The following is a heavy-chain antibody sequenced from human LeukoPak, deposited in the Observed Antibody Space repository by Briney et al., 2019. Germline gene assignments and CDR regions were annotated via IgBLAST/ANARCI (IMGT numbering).Heavy chain of an antibody. CDR2: VYHSGPT. J-gene: IGHJ3*02. CDR1: GASMTSGGSY. Sequence: SETLSLTCTVSGASMTSGGSYWNWIRQHPGKGLEGIGYVYHSGPTHYNAAFQSRVNMSVDTSTNQFSLKLTSVTAADTAVYYCARAPVVVLARAFDIWGQGTTVTV. D-gene: IGHD2-15*01. CDR3: ARAPVVVLARAFDI. V-gene: IGHV4-31*03.